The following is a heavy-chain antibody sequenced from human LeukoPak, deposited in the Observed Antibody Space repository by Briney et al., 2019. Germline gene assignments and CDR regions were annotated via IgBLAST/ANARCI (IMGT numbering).Heavy chain of an antibody. CDR1: GGSFRGYY. J-gene: IGHJ5*02. V-gene: IGHV4-34*01. CDR3: PRGRRIVGVITTNNWFDP. Sequence: SETLSLTCAVYGGSFRGYYWSWIRQPPGKGLEWIGEINHSGSTNYNPSLKSRVTISVDTSKNQFSPTHNSVTASDTAVYFFPRGRRIVGVITTNNWFDPWGQGTLVTVSS. D-gene: IGHD3-22*01. CDR2: INHSGST.